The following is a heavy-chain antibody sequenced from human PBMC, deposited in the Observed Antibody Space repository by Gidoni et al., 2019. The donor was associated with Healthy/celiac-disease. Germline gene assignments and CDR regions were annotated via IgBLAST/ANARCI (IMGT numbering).Heavy chain of an antibody. CDR1: GYTFTSYG. CDR3: ARDVLGYIWGSYRYGMDV. J-gene: IGHJ6*04. V-gene: IGHV1-18*01. Sequence: QVQLVQSGAEVKKPGASVKVSCKASGYTFTSYGISWVRQAPGQGLEWMGWISAYNGNTNYEQKLQGRVTMTTDTSTSTAYMELRSLRSDDTAVYYWARDVLGYIWGSYRYGMDVWGKGTTVTVSS. D-gene: IGHD3-16*02. CDR2: ISAYNGNT.